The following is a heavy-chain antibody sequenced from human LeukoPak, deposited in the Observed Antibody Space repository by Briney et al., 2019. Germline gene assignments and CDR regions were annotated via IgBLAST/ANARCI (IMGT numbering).Heavy chain of an antibody. CDR2: IYPGDSDT. Sequence: GESLKISCQASGYTFAKYWIGWVRQMPGKGLEWMGIIYPGDSDTRYGPSFQGQVTISVDKSINTAYVQWSSLKASDTAMYYCARRVVNNRNWYFNLWGRGTLVTVSS. V-gene: IGHV5-51*01. CDR3: ARRVVNNRNWYFNL. J-gene: IGHJ2*01. CDR1: GYTFAKYW. D-gene: IGHD4-23*01.